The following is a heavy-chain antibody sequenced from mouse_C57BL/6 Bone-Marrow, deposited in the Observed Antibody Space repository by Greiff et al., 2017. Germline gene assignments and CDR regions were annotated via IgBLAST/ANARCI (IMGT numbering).Heavy chain of an antibody. D-gene: IGHD2-3*01. CDR2: ISSGGDYS. Sequence: EVKLVESGAGLVKPGGSLKLSCAASGFTFSSYAMSWVRQTPEKRLEWVAYISSGGDYSYYADTVKGRFTISRDTARNTLYLQMSSLKSEDTAMYYCTGEGGDGYCAMDYWGQGTSVTVSA. J-gene: IGHJ4*01. CDR3: TGEGGDGYCAMDY. CDR1: GFTFSSYA. V-gene: IGHV5-9-1*02.